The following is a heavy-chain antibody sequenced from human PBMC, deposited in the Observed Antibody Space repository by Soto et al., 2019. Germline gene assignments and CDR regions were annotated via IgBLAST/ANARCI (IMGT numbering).Heavy chain of an antibody. D-gene: IGHD3-3*01. CDR3: ARDFAYFDS. CDR2: VYHTGRT. V-gene: IGHV4-61*01. Sequence: LTCTVSGGSISSSSYYWSWIRQPPGKGLEWIGYVYHTGRTSYNPSLKSRVSISMDTSKNQFSLNLDSVTAADTAVYFCARDFAYFDSWGQGTLVTVSS. CDR1: GGSISSSSYY. J-gene: IGHJ4*02.